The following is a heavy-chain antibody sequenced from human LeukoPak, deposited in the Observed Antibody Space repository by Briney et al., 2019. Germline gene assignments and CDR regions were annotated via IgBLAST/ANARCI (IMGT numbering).Heavy chain of an antibody. V-gene: IGHV5-51*01. D-gene: IGHD6-19*01. CDR1: GYRFTSYW. J-gene: IGHJ4*02. Sequence: GESLKISFKGSGYRFTSYWIGWVRPMPGKGLEWMGIIYPGDSDTRYSPSFQGQVTISADKSISTAYLQWSSLKASDTAMYYCARLEPGIAVAGPIDYWGQGTLVTVSS. CDR2: IYPGDSDT. CDR3: ARLEPGIAVAGPIDY.